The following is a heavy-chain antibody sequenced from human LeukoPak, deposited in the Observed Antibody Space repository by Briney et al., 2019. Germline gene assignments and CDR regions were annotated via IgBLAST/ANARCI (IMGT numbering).Heavy chain of an antibody. J-gene: IGHJ4*02. Sequence: GASLRLSCAASGFIFSTYDMHWVRVAPGKGLEWVAFVRYGGTNKYYADSVKGRFTVSRDNSKNTLYLQMNSLNTEDTAVYYCARHLNYYLDYWGQGTLVTVSS. V-gene: IGHV3-30*02. D-gene: IGHD3-10*01. CDR3: ARHLNYYLDY. CDR2: VRYGGTNK. CDR1: GFIFSTYD.